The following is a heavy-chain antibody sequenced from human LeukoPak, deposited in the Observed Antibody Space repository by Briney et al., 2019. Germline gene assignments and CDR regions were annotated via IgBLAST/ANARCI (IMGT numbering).Heavy chain of an antibody. CDR3: STDHVCLN. CDR1: GFTVSSYS. V-gene: IGHV3-15*01. CDR2: IKSKTDGGTA. Sequence: GGSLRLSCAASGFTVSSYSMNWVRQAPGKGLEWVGRIKSKTDGGTADYAEPVKGRFTISRDNSKNTLYIQMNTLKTEEKAGYYCSTDHVCLNWSLGTLVTVSS. J-gene: IGHJ4*02.